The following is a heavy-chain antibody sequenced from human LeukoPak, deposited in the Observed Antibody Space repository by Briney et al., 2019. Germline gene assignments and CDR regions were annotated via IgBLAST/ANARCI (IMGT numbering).Heavy chain of an antibody. CDR3: AKDLGSYSSSWYAGDY. J-gene: IGHJ4*02. D-gene: IGHD6-13*01. Sequence: GGSPRLSCAASGFTFSSYAMSWVRQAPGKGLEWVSAISGSGGSTYYADSVKGRFTISRDNSKNTLYLQMNSLRAEDTAVYYCAKDLGSYSSSWYAGDYWGQGTLVTVSS. CDR1: GFTFSSYA. V-gene: IGHV3-23*01. CDR2: ISGSGGST.